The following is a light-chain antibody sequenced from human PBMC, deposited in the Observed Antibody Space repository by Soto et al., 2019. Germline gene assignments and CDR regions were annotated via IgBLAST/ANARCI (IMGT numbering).Light chain of an antibody. CDR3: MQGTPPRLT. J-gene: IGKJ4*01. V-gene: IGKV2-30*01. CDR1: QSLVYGDGNTY. CDR2: KVS. Sequence: DVVMTQSPVSLSVTLGQPASISCRSSQSLVYGDGNTYLNWFHQRPGQSPRRLIYKVSKRDSGVPDRFSGSGSGTDFTLKISRVEAEDVGVYYCMQGTPPRLTFGGGTKVEIK.